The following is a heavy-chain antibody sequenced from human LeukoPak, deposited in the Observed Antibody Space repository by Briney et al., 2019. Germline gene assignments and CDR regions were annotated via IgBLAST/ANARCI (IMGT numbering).Heavy chain of an antibody. CDR1: LYIFPSYW. V-gene: IGHV5-10-1*01. CDR3: ARLTVVVPASRYYYYGMDV. CDR2: IDPLDSYT. Sequence: SLRISYKGSLYIFPSYWIRWVREMPGPGLEWMGRIDPLDSYTHYSQSFQGHVTMSAHKSSSTAYLQWSSLKASDTAMYYCARLTVVVPASRYYYYGMDVWGKGTTVTVSS. D-gene: IGHD2-2*01. J-gene: IGHJ6*04.